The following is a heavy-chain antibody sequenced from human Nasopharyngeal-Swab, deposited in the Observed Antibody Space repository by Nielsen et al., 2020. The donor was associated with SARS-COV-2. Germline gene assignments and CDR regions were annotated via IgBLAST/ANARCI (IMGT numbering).Heavy chain of an antibody. D-gene: IGHD5-24*01. CDR2: MSGSGATT. CDR1: GFTLSKYG. V-gene: IGHV3-23*01. Sequence: GGSLRLSCVGSGFTLSKYGMSWVRQAPGKGLEWVAFMSGSGATTYYADSVKGRLTISRDNSENPVYLQMSGLRAEDTATYYCAKEDRDGYNYPNWFDRWGQGALVTVSS. CDR3: AKEDRDGYNYPNWFDR. J-gene: IGHJ5*02.